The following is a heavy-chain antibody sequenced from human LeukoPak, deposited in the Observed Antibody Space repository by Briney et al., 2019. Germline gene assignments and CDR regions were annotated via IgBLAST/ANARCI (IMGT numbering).Heavy chain of an antibody. Sequence: ASVKVSCKASGYTFTSYGISWVRQAPAQGLEWMGWISAYNGNTNYAQKLQGRVTMTTDTSTSTAYMELRSLRSDDTAVYYCAREGGTAVAGTGGVDYWGQGTLVTVSS. CDR3: AREGGTAVAGTGGVDY. V-gene: IGHV1-18*04. CDR2: ISAYNGNT. CDR1: GYTFTSYG. J-gene: IGHJ4*02. D-gene: IGHD6-19*01.